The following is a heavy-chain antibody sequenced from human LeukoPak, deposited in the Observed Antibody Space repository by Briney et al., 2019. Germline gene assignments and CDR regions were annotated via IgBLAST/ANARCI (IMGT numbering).Heavy chain of an antibody. CDR2: IFYRGTT. Sequence: GSLRLSCAASGFTFSSYSMNWVRQAPGKGLEWVGSIFYRGTTSYNPSPKSRVTMSVDTSKNQFSLKLSSVTAADTAVYYCARHTLSAGSGFDYWGQGSLVTVSS. V-gene: IGHV4-39*01. J-gene: IGHJ4*02. CDR1: GFTFSSYSMN. D-gene: IGHD2-15*01. CDR3: ARHTLSAGSGFDY.